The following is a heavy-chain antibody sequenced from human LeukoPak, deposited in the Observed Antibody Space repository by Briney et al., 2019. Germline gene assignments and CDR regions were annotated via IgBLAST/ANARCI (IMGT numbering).Heavy chain of an antibody. CDR3: AKVWDTYYYDSSGSFDY. CDR2: ISGSGGTL. D-gene: IGHD3-22*01. J-gene: IGHJ4*02. CDR1: VFTFSNHD. V-gene: IGHV3-23*01. Sequence: GGSLRLSCAASVFTFSNHDMSWVRQAPGKGLEWVSDISGSGGTLYYADSVKGRFTISRDNSKNTLYLQMNSLRAEDTAVYYCAKVWDTYYYDSSGSFDYWGQGTLVTVSS.